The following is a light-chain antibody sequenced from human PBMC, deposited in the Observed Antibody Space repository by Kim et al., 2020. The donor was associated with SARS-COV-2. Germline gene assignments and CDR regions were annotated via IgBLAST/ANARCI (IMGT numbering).Light chain of an antibody. V-gene: IGLV2-14*03. Sequence: GQSITIFCSGSSSDIGAYEYVSWYQQHPGKAPKLLIFVVSDRPSGISSRFSGSKSGNTASLTISGLQAEDEADYYCSSYAGISTFVFGPGTKVTVL. J-gene: IGLJ1*01. CDR3: SSYAGISTFV. CDR1: SSDIGAYEY. CDR2: VVS.